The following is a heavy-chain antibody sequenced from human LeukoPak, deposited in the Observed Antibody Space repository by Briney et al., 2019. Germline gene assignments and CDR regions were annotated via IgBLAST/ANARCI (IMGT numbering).Heavy chain of an antibody. J-gene: IGHJ4*02. CDR2: INHSGST. Sequence: KASETLSLTCAVYGGSFSGYYWSWIRQPPGKGLEWIGEINHSGSTNYNPSPKSRVTISVDTSKNQFSLKLSSVTAADTAVYYCARALPGSGSYYLNYWGQGTLVTVSS. CDR3: ARALPGSGSYYLNY. D-gene: IGHD3-10*01. CDR1: GGSFSGYY. V-gene: IGHV4-34*01.